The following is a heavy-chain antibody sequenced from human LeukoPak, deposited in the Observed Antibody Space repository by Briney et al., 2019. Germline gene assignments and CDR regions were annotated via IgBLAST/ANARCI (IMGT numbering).Heavy chain of an antibody. CDR2: INHSGST. CDR3: ARAVENDYVWGSYRFDY. V-gene: IGHV4-34*01. CDR1: GGSFSGYY. J-gene: IGHJ4*02. D-gene: IGHD3-16*02. Sequence: PSETLSLTCAVYGGSFSGYYWSWIRQPPGKGLEWIGEINHSGSTNYNPSLKSRVTISVDTSKNQFSLELSSVTAADTAVYYCARAVENDYVWGSYRFDYWGQGTLVTVSS.